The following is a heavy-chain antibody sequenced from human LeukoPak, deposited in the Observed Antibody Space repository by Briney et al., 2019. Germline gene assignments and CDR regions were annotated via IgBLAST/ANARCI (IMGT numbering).Heavy chain of an antibody. V-gene: IGHV3-21*01. J-gene: IGHJ3*02. CDR3: ARESIYYESSGYTRNDAFDI. CDR2: ISSSSSYI. D-gene: IGHD3-22*01. CDR1: GFTFSSYS. Sequence: GGSLRLSCAASGFTFSSYSMNWVRQAPGKGLEWVSSISSSSSYIYYADSVKGRFTISRDNAKNSLYLQMNSLRAEDTAVYYCARESIYYESSGYTRNDAFDIWGQGTMVTVSS.